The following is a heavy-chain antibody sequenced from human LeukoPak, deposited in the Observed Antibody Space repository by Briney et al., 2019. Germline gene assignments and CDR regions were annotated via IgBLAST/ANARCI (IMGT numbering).Heavy chain of an antibody. CDR3: AREGAGVDFWSGTYWDY. Sequence: ASVKVSCKASGYTFTSYDINWVRQATGQGLEWMGWMNPNSGNTGYAQKFQGRVTMTRNTSISTAYMELSSLRSEDTAVYYCAREGAGVDFWSGTYWDYWGQGTLVTVSS. V-gene: IGHV1-8*01. CDR1: GYTFTSYD. J-gene: IGHJ4*02. CDR2: MNPNSGNT. D-gene: IGHD3-3*01.